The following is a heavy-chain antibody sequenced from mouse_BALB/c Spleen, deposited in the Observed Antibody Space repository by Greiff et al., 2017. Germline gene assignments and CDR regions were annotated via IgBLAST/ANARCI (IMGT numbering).Heavy chain of an antibody. D-gene: IGHD1-1*01. CDR3: ARGYGSRGFAY. CDR2: ISTYYGDA. V-gene: IGHV1S137*01. J-gene: IGHJ3*01. CDR1: GYTFTDYA. Sequence: VQVVESGAELVRPGVSVKISCKGSGYTFTDYAMHWVKQSHAKSLEWIGVISTYYGDASYNQKFKGKATMTVDKSSSTAYMELARLTSEDSAIYYCARGYGSRGFAYWGQGTLVTVSA.